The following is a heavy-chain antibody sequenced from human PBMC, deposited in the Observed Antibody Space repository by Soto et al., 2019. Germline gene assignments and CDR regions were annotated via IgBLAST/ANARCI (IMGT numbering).Heavy chain of an antibody. CDR1: GGSISSGGYY. CDR3: AREVGSYSPPSPRSS. Sequence: SETLSLTCTVSGGSISSGGYYWSWIRQHPGKGLEWIGYIYYSGSTYYNPSLKSRVTISVDTSKNQFSLKLSSVTAADTAVYYCAREVGSYSPPSPRSSWGQGTLVTVSS. D-gene: IGHD1-26*01. CDR2: IYYSGST. V-gene: IGHV4-31*03. J-gene: IGHJ5*02.